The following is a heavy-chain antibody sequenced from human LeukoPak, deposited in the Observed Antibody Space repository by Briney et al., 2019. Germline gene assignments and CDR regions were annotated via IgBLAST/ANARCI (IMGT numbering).Heavy chain of an antibody. CDR1: GYTFTGYY. Sequence: GASVKVSCKASGYTFTGYYMHWVRQAPGQGLEWMGWINPNSGGTNYAQKFQGRVTMTRDTSISTAYMELSRLRSDDTAVYYCARGNRYCSGGSCVYFDYWGQGTLVTVSS. J-gene: IGHJ4*02. CDR3: ARGNRYCSGGSCVYFDY. D-gene: IGHD2-15*01. V-gene: IGHV1-2*02. CDR2: INPNSGGT.